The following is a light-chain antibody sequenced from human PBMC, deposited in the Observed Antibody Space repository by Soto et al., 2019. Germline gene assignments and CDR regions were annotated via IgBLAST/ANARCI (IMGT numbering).Light chain of an antibody. CDR2: TNN. CDR1: SSNIGAGYG. V-gene: IGLV1-40*01. J-gene: IGLJ3*02. CDR3: QSYDSSLSGWV. Sequence: QSVLTQPPSVSGAPGQRVTISCTGSSSNIGAGYGVHWYQQLPGTAPKLLIYTNNNRPSGVPDRFSGSKSGTSASLAITGLLAEDEADYYCQSYDSSLSGWVFGGGTKLTAL.